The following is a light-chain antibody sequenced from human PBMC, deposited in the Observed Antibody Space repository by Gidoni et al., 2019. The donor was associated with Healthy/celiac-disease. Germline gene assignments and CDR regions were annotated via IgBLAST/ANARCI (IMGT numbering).Light chain of an antibody. CDR1: QSVSSNY. CDR3: QQYGSSPWT. Sequence: EIVLTQSPGTLSLSPGERATLSCRVSQSVSSNYLAWYQQKPGQAPRLLIYATSSRATGIPGRFSGSGSGTDFTLTISRLEPEDFAVYYCQQYGSSPWTFGQGTKVEIK. V-gene: IGKV3-20*01. J-gene: IGKJ1*01. CDR2: ATS.